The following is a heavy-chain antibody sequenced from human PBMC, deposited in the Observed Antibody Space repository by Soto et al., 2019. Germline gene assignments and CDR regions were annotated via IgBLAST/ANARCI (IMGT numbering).Heavy chain of an antibody. V-gene: IGHV4-34*01. CDR2: ISQTGNT. CDR3: ARSKYYDFWSGYFDN. J-gene: IGHJ4*02. Sequence: PSETLSLTSAVDGGSLTGYYWSWIRQSPGKGLEWFGEISQTGNTNYTPSLKSRVTISADTSKNQFSLKLSSVTAADTAVYYCARSKYYDFWSGYFDNWGQGTLVTVS. D-gene: IGHD3-3*01. CDR1: GGSLTGYY.